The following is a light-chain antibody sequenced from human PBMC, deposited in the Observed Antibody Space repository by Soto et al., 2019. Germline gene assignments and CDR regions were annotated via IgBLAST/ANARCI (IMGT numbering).Light chain of an antibody. J-gene: IGLJ2*01. CDR2: YDF. V-gene: IGLV3-21*04. Sequence: SYVLTQGPSVSVDPEKTARITCGGDNIGDKAVHWFQQRPGQAPLLVIYYDFERPSGIPDRFSGSNSGNTATLTISRVEAGDEADYFCQVWDTTLAQPIFGGGTKLTVL. CDR1: NIGDKA. CDR3: QVWDTTLAQPI.